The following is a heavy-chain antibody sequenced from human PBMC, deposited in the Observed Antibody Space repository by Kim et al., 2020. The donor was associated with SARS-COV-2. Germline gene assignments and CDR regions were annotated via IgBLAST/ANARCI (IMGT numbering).Heavy chain of an antibody. CDR3: ARDGVRLNSSGYRFYYYYGMDV. J-gene: IGHJ6*02. D-gene: IGHD3-22*01. Sequence: GGSLRLSCAASGFTFSSYAMHWVRQAPGKGLEWVAVISYDGSNKYYADSVKGRFTISRDNSKNTLYLQMNSLRAEDTAVYYCARDGVRLNSSGYRFYYYYGMDVWGQGTTVTVSS. CDR1: GFTFSSYA. CDR2: ISYDGSNK. V-gene: IGHV3-30*04.